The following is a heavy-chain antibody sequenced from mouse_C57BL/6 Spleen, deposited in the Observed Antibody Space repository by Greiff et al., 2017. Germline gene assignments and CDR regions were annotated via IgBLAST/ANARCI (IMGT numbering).Heavy chain of an antibody. CDR2: ISDGGSYT. Sequence: EVQLVESGGGLVKPGGSLKLSCAASGFTFSSYAMSWVRQTPEKRLEWVATISDGGSYTYYPDNVKGRFTLSIDTTKNTLYLQKSHLKSEDNSMYYCATNTRLTGTGFDYGGQGTTLTVSS. D-gene: IGHD4-1*01. CDR3: ATNTRLTGTGFDY. V-gene: IGHV5-4*01. CDR1: GFTFSSYA. J-gene: IGHJ2*01.